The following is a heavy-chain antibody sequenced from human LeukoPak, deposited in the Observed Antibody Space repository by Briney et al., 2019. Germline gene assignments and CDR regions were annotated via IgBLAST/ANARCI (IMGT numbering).Heavy chain of an antibody. Sequence: GSLRLSCAASGFTFSNYAMSWVRQAPGKGLQWVSAISGSGANTYYTDSVKGRFTISRDNSKNTLYLQMNSLRAEDTAMYYCARVPSGYYPDYWGQGTLVTVSS. CDR2: ISGSGANT. CDR1: GFTFSNYA. CDR3: ARVPSGYYPDY. V-gene: IGHV3-23*01. J-gene: IGHJ4*02. D-gene: IGHD3-22*01.